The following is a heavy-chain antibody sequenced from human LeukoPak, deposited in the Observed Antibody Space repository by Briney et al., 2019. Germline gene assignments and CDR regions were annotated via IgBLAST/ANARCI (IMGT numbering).Heavy chain of an antibody. Sequence: SETLSLTCAVYGGSFSGYYWSWIRQPPGKGLEWIGEINHSGSTNYNPSLKSRVTISVDTYKNQFSLKLSSVTAADTAVYYCARGPRDYVWGSYRSGAFDIWGQGTMVTVSS. CDR2: INHSGST. CDR3: ARGPRDYVWGSYRSGAFDI. CDR1: GGSFSGYY. V-gene: IGHV4-34*01. J-gene: IGHJ3*02. D-gene: IGHD3-16*02.